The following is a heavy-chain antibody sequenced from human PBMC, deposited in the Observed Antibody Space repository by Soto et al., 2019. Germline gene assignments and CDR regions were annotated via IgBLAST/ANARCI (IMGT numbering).Heavy chain of an antibody. V-gene: IGHV4-34*01. CDR2: INHSGST. CDR3: AKDLPGELLPTCFDS. CDR1: GGSFSGYY. Sequence: SDPLPLTCAVYGGSFSGYYWTLLRQPPGTGLEWIGEINHSGSTNYNPSLKSRVTISVDTSKSTLYLQMTSLRAEDTALYYCAKDLPGELLPTCFDSWGPGTLVTVSS. J-gene: IGHJ5*01. D-gene: IGHD3-10*01.